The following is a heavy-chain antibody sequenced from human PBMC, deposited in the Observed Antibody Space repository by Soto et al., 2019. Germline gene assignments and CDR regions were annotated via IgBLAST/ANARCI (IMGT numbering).Heavy chain of an antibody. CDR1: GGSISSYY. D-gene: IGHD3-3*01. J-gene: IGHJ3*02. CDR3: AGEILSTISNGFDAFDI. V-gene: IGHV4-59*12. CDR2: IYYSGST. Sequence: SETLSLTCXVSGGSISSYYWSWIRQPPGKGLEWIGYIYYSGSTNYNPSLKSRVTISVDTSKNQFSLKLSSVTAADTAVYYCAGEILSTISNGFDAFDIWGQGTMVTVSS.